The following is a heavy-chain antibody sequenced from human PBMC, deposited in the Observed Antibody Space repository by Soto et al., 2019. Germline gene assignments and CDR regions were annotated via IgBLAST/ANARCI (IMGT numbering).Heavy chain of an antibody. CDR2: INHSGFT. J-gene: IGHJ4*02. Sequence: QVQLQQWGAGLLKPSETLSLTCAVSGGSFSGYYWSWIRQTPGKGLEWIGEINHSGFTDYNPSLTSRVTISVDTSKNHFSLKLTSVTAADTAVYYCARFPFSTSSWSNPRYSDSWGQGTLVTVSS. V-gene: IGHV4-34*01. D-gene: IGHD6-13*01. CDR3: ARFPFSTSSWSNPRYSDS. CDR1: GGSFSGYY.